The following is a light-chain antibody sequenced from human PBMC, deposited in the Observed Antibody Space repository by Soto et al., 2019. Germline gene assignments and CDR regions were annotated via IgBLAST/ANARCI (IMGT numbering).Light chain of an antibody. CDR3: SSYTTSTSFIL. V-gene: IGLV2-18*02. CDR2: EVS. CDR1: SSDVGYYNR. Sequence: QSVLTQPPSVSGSPGQSVTISCTGTSSDVGYYNRVSWYQQPPGTAPKLLIYEVSNRPSGVPDRFSGSKSGNTASLTISGLQAEDEAYYYCSSYTTSTSFILFGGGTKVTVL. J-gene: IGLJ2*01.